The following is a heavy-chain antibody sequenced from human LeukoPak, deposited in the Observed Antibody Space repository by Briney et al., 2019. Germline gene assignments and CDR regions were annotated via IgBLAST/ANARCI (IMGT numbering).Heavy chain of an antibody. Sequence: GGSLRLSCVASGFTFRNYGMHWVRQAPGKGLEWVAFKRYDGTNEDYADSVKGRFTISRDSAKNSLYLQMNSLRAEDTAVYYCAREEAAAGTLDYWGQGTLVTVSS. CDR1: GFTFRNYG. CDR2: KRYDGTNE. D-gene: IGHD6-13*01. CDR3: AREEAAAGTLDY. V-gene: IGHV3-30*02. J-gene: IGHJ4*02.